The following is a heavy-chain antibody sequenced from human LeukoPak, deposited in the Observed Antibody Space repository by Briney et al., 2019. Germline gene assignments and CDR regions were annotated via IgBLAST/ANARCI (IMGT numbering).Heavy chain of an antibody. V-gene: IGHV3-66*03. Sequence: GGSLRLSCTVSGFTVSSNSMSWVRQAPGKGLEWVSFIYSDNTHYSDSVKGRFTISRDNSKNTLYLQMGSLRAEDMAVYYCARARSGYFRLHDAFDIWGQGTMVTVSS. CDR2: IYSDNT. J-gene: IGHJ3*02. CDR3: ARARSGYFRLHDAFDI. D-gene: IGHD3-3*01. CDR1: GFTVSSNS.